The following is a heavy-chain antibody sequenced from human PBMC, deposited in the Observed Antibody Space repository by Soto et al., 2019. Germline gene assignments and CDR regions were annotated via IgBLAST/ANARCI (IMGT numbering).Heavy chain of an antibody. Sequence: ASVKVSCKASGYSLNSYDMNWVRQATGQGLEWMGWMNPNSGNTGIAEKFQGRVTMTWNTSTGTVYLEISSLRPEDTAVYYCARGLVDSGGNCFDYWGQGTLVTVSS. D-gene: IGHD4-17*01. J-gene: IGHJ4*02. CDR3: ARGLVDSGGNCFDY. V-gene: IGHV1-8*01. CDR2: MNPNSGNT. CDR1: GYSLNSYD.